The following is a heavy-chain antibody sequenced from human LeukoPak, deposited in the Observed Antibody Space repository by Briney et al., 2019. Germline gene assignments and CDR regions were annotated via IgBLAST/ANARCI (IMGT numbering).Heavy chain of an antibody. V-gene: IGHV1-8*01. J-gene: IGHJ4*02. CDR2: MNPSSGNT. Sequence: ASVKVSCKASGYSFSSYDINWVRQATGQGPGWIGWMNPSSGNTGYAQRFQGRVTMTRDTSTSTAYLELSSLTSEDTAVYYCAAHTYYFSSGSFGHWGQGTLVTVSS. CDR1: GYSFSSYD. D-gene: IGHD3-10*01. CDR3: AAHTYYFSSGSFGH.